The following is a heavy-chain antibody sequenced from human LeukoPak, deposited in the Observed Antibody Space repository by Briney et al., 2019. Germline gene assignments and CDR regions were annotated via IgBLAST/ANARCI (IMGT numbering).Heavy chain of an antibody. D-gene: IGHD2-2*01. V-gene: IGHV3-21*01. CDR2: ISSSSSYI. J-gene: IGHJ4*02. CDR1: GFTFSSYS. CDR3: ARDDQLLFDY. Sequence: GGSLRLSCAASGFTFSSYSMNWVRQAPGKRLEWVSSISSSSSYIYYADSVKGRFTISRDNAKNSLYLQMNSLRAEDTAVYYCARDDQLLFDYWGQGTLVTVSS.